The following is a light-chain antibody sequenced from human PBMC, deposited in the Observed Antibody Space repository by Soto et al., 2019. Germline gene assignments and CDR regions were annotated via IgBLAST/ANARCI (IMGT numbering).Light chain of an antibody. CDR2: GAS. Sequence: EIVLTQSPGTLSLSPGERATLSCRASQSVSSSYLAWYQFTPGQAPRLLVYGASSRATGIPDRFSGSESGKYFTLTISGLESEDFVVYYCQQYGNSPLTFGGGTKVEIK. CDR3: QQYGNSPLT. V-gene: IGKV3-20*01. J-gene: IGKJ4*01. CDR1: QSVSSSY.